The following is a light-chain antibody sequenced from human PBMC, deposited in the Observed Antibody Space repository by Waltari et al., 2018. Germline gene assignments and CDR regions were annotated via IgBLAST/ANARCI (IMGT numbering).Light chain of an antibody. J-gene: IGLJ3*02. CDR3: QTADTSGIWV. Sequence: SSELTQPPSVSVSPGQTARITCPGDALPKQHALWYQQKPGQAPFLILYKDTERPSGIPDRFSGSSSGTIVTLTISGVQTEDEADYYCQTADTSGIWVFGGGTRLTVL. V-gene: IGLV3-25*03. CDR2: KDT. CDR1: ALPKQH.